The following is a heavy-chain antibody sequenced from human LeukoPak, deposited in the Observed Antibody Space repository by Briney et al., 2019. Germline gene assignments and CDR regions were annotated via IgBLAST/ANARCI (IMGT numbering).Heavy chain of an antibody. V-gene: IGHV4-59*12. CDR1: GGSISSYY. CDR3: ARDWGKWELALPD. J-gene: IGHJ1*01. D-gene: IGHD1-26*01. CDR2: IYYTGST. Sequence: SETLSLTCTVSGGSISSYYWSWIRQPPGKGLEWIGYIYYTGSTNYNPSLKSRVTISVDTSKNQFSLQLNSVTPEDTAVYYCARDWGKWELALPDWGQGTLVTVSS.